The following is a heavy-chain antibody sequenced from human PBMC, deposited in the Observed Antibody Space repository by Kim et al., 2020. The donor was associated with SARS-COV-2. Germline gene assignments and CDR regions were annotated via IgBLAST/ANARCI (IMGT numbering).Heavy chain of an antibody. CDR3: SKGRSTVTTCAYYY. J-gene: IGHJ4*02. Sequence: AESVKGQFTISRDNSKNTLYLQMTSLRAEDTAVYFCSKGRSTVTTCAYYYWGQGTLFTVSS. V-gene: IGHV3-23*01. D-gene: IGHD4-17*01.